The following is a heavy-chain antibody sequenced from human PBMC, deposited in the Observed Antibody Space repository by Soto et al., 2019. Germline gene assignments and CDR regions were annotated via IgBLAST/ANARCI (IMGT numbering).Heavy chain of an antibody. Sequence: QVQLVQSGAEVKKPGASVKVSCKASGYTFTSYDINWVRQATGQGLEWMGWMNPNSGNTGSAQKFQGSVTMTRNTSISTAYMELSSLRSEDTAVYYCARVHALWSPSPQRYWCQGTMVTVSS. D-gene: IGHD2-2*01. CDR1: GYTFTSYD. V-gene: IGHV1-8*01. CDR3: ARVHALWSPSPQRY. CDR2: MNPNSGNT. J-gene: IGHJ3*01.